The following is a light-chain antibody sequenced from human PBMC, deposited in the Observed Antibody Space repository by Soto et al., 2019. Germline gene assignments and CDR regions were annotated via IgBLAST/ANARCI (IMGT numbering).Light chain of an antibody. V-gene: IGLV2-14*01. CDR3: SSYASSSTSV. Sequence: QSALTQPASVSGSPGQSITISCTGTSSDVGGYNYVSWYQQHPGKAPKLMIYEVSNRPSGVSNRVSGSKSGNTASLTISGLQAEDEADYYCSSYASSSTSVFGSGTKVTVL. CDR1: SSDVGGYNY. J-gene: IGLJ1*01. CDR2: EVS.